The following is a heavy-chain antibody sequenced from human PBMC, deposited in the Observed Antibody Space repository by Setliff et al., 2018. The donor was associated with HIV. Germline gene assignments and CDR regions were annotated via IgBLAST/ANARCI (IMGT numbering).Heavy chain of an antibody. J-gene: IGHJ4*02. D-gene: IGHD5-18*01. Sequence: GGSLRLSCAASGFTFRNAWMTWVRQAPGKGLEWVGRIKSETNGGIIDYAAPVKGRFTISSDDSKNTLYLQMNGLKSEDTAVYYCTTGPESSYGYRKDYWGQGTLVTVSS. CDR2: IKSETNGGII. CDR3: TTGPESSYGYRKDY. V-gene: IGHV3-15*01. CDR1: GFTFRNAW.